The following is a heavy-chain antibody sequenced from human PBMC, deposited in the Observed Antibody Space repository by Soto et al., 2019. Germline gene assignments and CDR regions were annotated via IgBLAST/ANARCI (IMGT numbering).Heavy chain of an antibody. Sequence: PGGSLRLSCAASGFTFITYAMAWVRQAPWKGLEWVSGVSASGLNTDYADPVKGRFYISRDNSKNTVSLHMNSLRAEDTALYYCAKGRRGRTSGYFFNYGGQGTPVPVS. V-gene: IGHV3-23*01. D-gene: IGHD2-2*03. CDR1: GFTFITYA. CDR3: AKGRRGRTSGYFFNY. J-gene: IGHJ4*02. CDR2: VSASGLNT.